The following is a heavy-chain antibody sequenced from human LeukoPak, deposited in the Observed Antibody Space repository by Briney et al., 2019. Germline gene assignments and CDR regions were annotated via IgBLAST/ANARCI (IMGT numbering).Heavy chain of an antibody. J-gene: IGHJ3*02. Sequence: ASVKVSCKASGGTFSSYAISWLRQAPGQGLEWMGGIIPIFGTANYAQKFQGRVTITTDESTSTAYMELSSLRSEDTAVYYCAIETARGFGELLGAFDIWGQGTMVTVSS. CDR1: GGTFSSYA. D-gene: IGHD3-10*01. V-gene: IGHV1-69*05. CDR2: IIPIFGTA. CDR3: AIETARGFGELLGAFDI.